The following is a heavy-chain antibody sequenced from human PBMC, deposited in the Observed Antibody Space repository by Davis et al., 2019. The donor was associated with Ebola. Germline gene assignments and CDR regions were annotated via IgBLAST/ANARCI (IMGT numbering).Heavy chain of an antibody. D-gene: IGHD6-19*01. Sequence: ASVKVSCKASGYTFTSYAMNWVRQAPGQGLEWMGWINTNTGNPTYAQGFTGRFVFSLDTSVSTAYLQISSLKAEDTAVYYCARGYSSGWYVAEGGYWGQGTLVTVSS. CDR2: INTNTGNP. V-gene: IGHV7-4-1*02. CDR3: ARGYSSGWYVAEGGY. CDR1: GYTFTSYA. J-gene: IGHJ4*02.